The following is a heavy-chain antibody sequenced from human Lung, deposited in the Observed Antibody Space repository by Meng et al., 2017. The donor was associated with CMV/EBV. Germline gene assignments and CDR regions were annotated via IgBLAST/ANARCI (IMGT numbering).Heavy chain of an antibody. D-gene: IGHD6-19*01. CDR3: ARDSIVVPGRIYYYAMDV. CDR2: INNDGSST. J-gene: IGHJ6*02. CDR1: GFSFSSYW. Sequence: GGSLRLXCAASGFSFSSYWMHWVRQAPGRGLVWVAHINNDGSSTTYADPVKGRFTISRDNAKNTVFLQMHSLGVEDTAVYYCARDSIVVPGRIYYYAMDVWXHGTAVTVSS. V-gene: IGHV3-74*01.